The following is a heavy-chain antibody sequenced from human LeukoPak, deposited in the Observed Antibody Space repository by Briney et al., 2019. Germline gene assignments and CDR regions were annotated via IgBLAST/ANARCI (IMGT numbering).Heavy chain of an antibody. Sequence: GGSLRLSCAASGFTFSSYSMNWVRQAPGKGLEWVSYISLSSSTIYYADSVKGRFTISRDNANNSLYLQMNSLRAEDTAVYYCARDRISVTPRDAFDIWGQGTMVTVSS. D-gene: IGHD5/OR15-5a*01. J-gene: IGHJ3*02. CDR1: GFTFSSYS. V-gene: IGHV3-48*01. CDR3: ARDRISVTPRDAFDI. CDR2: ISLSSSTI.